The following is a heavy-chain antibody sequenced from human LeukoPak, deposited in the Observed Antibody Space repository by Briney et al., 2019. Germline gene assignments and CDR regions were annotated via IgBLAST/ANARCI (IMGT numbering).Heavy chain of an antibody. V-gene: IGHV4-34*01. J-gene: IGHJ4*02. Sequence: SETLSLTCVVYGGSFSGYYWSWIRQPPGKGLEWIGEINHSGSTNYNPSLKSRVTISVDTSKNQFSLKLSSVTAADTAVYYCARGPSLDYWGQGTLVTVSS. CDR2: INHSGST. CDR3: ARGPSLDY. CDR1: GGSFSGYY.